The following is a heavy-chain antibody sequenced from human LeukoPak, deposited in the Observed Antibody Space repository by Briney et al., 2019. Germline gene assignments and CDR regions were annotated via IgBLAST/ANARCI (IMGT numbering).Heavy chain of an antibody. CDR3: AKGGGSSYNWFDP. V-gene: IGHV3-48*01. CDR2: ISSSSSTI. J-gene: IGHJ5*02. D-gene: IGHD6-6*01. Sequence: AGGSLRLSCAASGFTFSSYSMNWVRQAPGKGLEWVSYISSSSSTIYYADSVKGRFTISRDNAKNSLYLQMNSLRAEDTAVYYCAKGGGSSYNWFDPWGQGTLVTVSS. CDR1: GFTFSSYS.